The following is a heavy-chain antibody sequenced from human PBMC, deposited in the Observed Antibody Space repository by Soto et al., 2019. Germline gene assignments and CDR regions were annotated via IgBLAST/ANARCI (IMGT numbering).Heavy chain of an antibody. D-gene: IGHD1-20*01. V-gene: IGHV1-8*01. CDR1: GYTFTTYD. CDR2: VNPSSGNT. J-gene: IGHJ5*02. CDR3: ARASMYIWNDH. Sequence: QVQLVQSGAEVKRPGASVKVSCEASGYTFTTYDITWVRQASGQGLEWMGCVNPSSGNTVYAQKFDGRVTMTRDTSITTAYMELSSLKSDDTHIYFCARASMYIWNDHWGQGTLVTVSP.